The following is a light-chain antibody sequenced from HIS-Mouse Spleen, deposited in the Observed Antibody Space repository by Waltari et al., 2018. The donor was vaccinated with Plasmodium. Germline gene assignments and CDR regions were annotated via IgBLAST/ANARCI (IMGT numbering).Light chain of an antibody. CDR2: AAS. CDR1: KSISRY. Sequence: DIQMTQSPSSLSAYVGDRVTITCRASKSISRYLNRYQQKPGKAPKLLIYAASSLPSGVPSRFSGSGSGTDFTLTISSLQPEDFAAYYCQQSYSTPGTFGGGTKVEIK. J-gene: IGKJ4*01. CDR3: QQSYSTPGT. V-gene: IGKV1-39*01.